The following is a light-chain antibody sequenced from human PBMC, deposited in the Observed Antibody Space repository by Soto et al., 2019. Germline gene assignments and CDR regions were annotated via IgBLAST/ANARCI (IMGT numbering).Light chain of an antibody. CDR1: QNVSSSY. CDR3: QQYGSSPPRYT. CDR2: GAS. V-gene: IGKV3-20*01. Sequence: EIVLTQSPGTLSLSPGERATLSCRASQNVSSSYLAWYQQKPGQAPRLLIYGASSRATGIPDRFSGSGSGTDFTLTISRLEPEDFAVYYCQQYGSSPPRYTFGQGTKLEIK. J-gene: IGKJ2*01.